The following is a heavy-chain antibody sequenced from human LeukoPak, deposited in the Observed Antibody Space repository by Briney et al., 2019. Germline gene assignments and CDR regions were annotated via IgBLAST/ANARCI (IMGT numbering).Heavy chain of an antibody. V-gene: IGHV4-34*01. J-gene: IGHJ4*02. D-gene: IGHD1-26*01. CDR2: INHSGST. CDR3: ARLRRVGATPFDY. CDR1: GGSFSGYY. Sequence: SETLSLTCAVYGGSFSGYYWSWIRQPPGTGLEWIGEINHSGSTNYNPSLNSRVTISVDTSKNQFSLKLSSVTAADTAVYYCARLRRVGATPFDYWGQGTLVTVSS.